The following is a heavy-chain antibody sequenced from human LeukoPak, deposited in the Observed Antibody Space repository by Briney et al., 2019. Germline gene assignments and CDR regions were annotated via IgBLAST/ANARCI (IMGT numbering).Heavy chain of an antibody. J-gene: IGHJ4*02. Sequence: GGSLRLSCAASGFIFNTYGMHWVRQAPGKGLEWVAFIRYDGSKKYYADSVKGRFTISRDNSKNTLYLQMNSLRAEDTAVYYCAKDGITMVRGVIIIPPPYYFDYWGQGTLVTVSS. CDR3: AKDGITMVRGVIIIPPPYYFDY. CDR2: IRYDGSKK. V-gene: IGHV3-30*02. D-gene: IGHD3-10*01. CDR1: GFIFNTYG.